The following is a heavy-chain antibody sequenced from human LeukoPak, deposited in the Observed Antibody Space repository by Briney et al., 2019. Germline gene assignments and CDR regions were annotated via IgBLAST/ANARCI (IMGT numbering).Heavy chain of an antibody. CDR2: ISGSGGST. V-gene: IGHV3-23*01. CDR3: AKHTGHRRYFAWLSPDYFDC. J-gene: IGHJ4*02. CDR1: GFTFSTYG. Sequence: PGGSLRLSCAASGFTFSTYGMSWVRQAPGKGLEWVSSISGSGGSTYYADSVKGRVTISRDNSKNTLYLQTNSLRAEDTAVYYCAKHTGHRRYFAWLSPDYFDCWGQGSLVTVSS. D-gene: IGHD3-9*01.